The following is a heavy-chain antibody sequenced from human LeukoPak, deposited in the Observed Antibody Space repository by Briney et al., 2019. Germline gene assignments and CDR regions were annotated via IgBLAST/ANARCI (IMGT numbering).Heavy chain of an antibody. CDR2: ISGSGHRT. Sequence: GGSLRLSCVASGFRFGDFWMNWVRQAPGKGLEWVSGISGSGHRTYYADSVKGRFTISRDNSKSTLYLQMNSLRAEDTAVYYCAKDWGEYFDYVWGSFTSFDSWGQGTLVTVSS. CDR3: AKDWGEYFDYVWGSFTSFDS. D-gene: IGHD3-16*01. V-gene: IGHV3-23*01. J-gene: IGHJ4*02. CDR1: GFRFGDFW.